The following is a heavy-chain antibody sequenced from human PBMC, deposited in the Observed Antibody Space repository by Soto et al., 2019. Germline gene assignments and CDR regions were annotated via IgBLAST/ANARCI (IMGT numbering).Heavy chain of an antibody. CDR1: GFTFSSYA. CDR2: ISGSGGST. CDR3: AKGEPPYYDFWSGYSARTYYYYGMDV. D-gene: IGHD3-3*01. V-gene: IGHV3-23*01. J-gene: IGHJ6*02. Sequence: PGGSLRLSCAASGFTFSSYAMSWVRQAPGKGLEWVSAISGSGGSTYYADSVKGRFTISRDNSKNTLYLQMNSLRAEDTAVYYCAKGEPPYYDFWSGYSARTYYYYGMDVWGQGTTVTVSS.